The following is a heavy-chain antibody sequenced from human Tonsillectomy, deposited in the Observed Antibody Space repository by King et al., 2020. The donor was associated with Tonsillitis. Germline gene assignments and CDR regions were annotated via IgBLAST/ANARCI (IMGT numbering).Heavy chain of an antibody. Sequence: VQLVESGGGLVQPGGSLRLSFAASGFPFSSYSVNWVPRAPGKGLEWISYIRGGGETVYYLDSVKGRFTISRDNAKNSLYLQMNSLRAEDTAVYYWSCGVIWGRFSDDAFDLWGQGTVVTVSS. D-gene: IGHD3-16*01. V-gene: IGHV3-48*01. J-gene: IGHJ3*01. CDR1: GFPFSSYS. CDR3: SCGVIWGRFSDDAFDL. CDR2: IRGGGETV.